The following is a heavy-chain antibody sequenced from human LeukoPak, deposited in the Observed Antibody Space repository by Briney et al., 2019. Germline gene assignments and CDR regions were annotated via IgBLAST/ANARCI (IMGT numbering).Heavy chain of an antibody. CDR1: GYTFTSYG. CDR2: ISAYNGNT. Sequence: ASVKVSCKASGYTFTSYGISWVRQAPGQGLEWMGWISAYNGNTNYAQKLQGRVTMTTDTSTSTAYVELRSLRSDAAAVYYCARGSRVATIWGYYFDYWGQGTLVTVSS. V-gene: IGHV1-18*01. D-gene: IGHD5-12*01. J-gene: IGHJ4*02. CDR3: ARGSRVATIWGYYFDY.